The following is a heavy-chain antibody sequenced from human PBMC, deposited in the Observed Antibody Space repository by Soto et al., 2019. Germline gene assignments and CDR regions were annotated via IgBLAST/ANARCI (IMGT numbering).Heavy chain of an antibody. CDR2: IIPIFGTA. CDR1: GGTFSSYA. D-gene: IGHD2-2*03. CDR3: ARDPGGYCSSTSCLDGMDV. V-gene: IGHV1-69*01. Sequence: QVQLVQSGAEVKKPGSSVKVSCKASGGTFSSYAISWVRQAPGQGLEWMGGIIPIFGTASYAQKFQGRVTITADESTSTAYMELSSLRSEDTAVYYCARDPGGYCSSTSCLDGMDVWGQGTTVTVSS. J-gene: IGHJ6*02.